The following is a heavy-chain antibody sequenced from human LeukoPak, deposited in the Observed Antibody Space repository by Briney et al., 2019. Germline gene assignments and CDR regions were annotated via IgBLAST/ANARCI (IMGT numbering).Heavy chain of an antibody. CDR2: ISYSGGT. Sequence: PSETLSLTCTVSGGSISGYYWSWIRQPPGKGLEWIGFISYSGGTNYNPSLKSRVTISVDTSKNQFSLKLNSVTAADTAVYYCARFGGERAPWGQGTLVTVSS. CDR3: ARFGGERAP. D-gene: IGHD3-10*01. J-gene: IGHJ5*02. V-gene: IGHV4-59*01. CDR1: GGSISGYY.